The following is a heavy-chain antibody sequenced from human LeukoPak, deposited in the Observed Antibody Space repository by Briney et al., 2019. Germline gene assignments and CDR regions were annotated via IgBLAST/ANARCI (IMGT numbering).Heavy chain of an antibody. V-gene: IGHV1-18*01. CDR1: GSTFSSYG. D-gene: IGHD3-9*01. CDR3: ARGILSDDTLTGP. Sequence: ASVKVSCKTSGSTFSSYGINWVRHAPGQGLEWMGWISTYNGETHYAQNLQGRVTMTTDTSTNTAYMELRSLKSDDTGVYYCARGILSDDTLTGPRGQGTLVIVSS. J-gene: IGHJ5*02. CDR2: ISTYNGET.